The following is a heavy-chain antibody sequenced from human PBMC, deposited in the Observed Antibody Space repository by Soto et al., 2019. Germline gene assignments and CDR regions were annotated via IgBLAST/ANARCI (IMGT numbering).Heavy chain of an antibody. CDR2: INSDGSST. Sequence: EVHLVESGGGLVPPGGSLRLSCAASGFTFSSYWMHWVRQAPGKGLVCVSRINSDGSSTSYADSVKGRFTISRDNAKNTLYLQMNRQRAEDTAVYYCASGGEDVVVESAMLGEVDYYDGMEVWGQGTTVPVSS. J-gene: IGHJ6*02. V-gene: IGHV3-74*01. CDR1: GFTFSSYW. D-gene: IGHD2-2*01. CDR3: ASGGEDVVVESAMLGEVDYYDGMEV.